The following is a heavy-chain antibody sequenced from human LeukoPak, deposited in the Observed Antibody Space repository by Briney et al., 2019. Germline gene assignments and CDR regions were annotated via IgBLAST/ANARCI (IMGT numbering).Heavy chain of an antibody. D-gene: IGHD5-18*01. CDR2: VSGSGHST. CDR3: ARTTAMAVVGDADY. V-gene: IGHV3-23*01. J-gene: IGHJ4*02. CDR1: GFTFSIYA. Sequence: PGGSLRLSCAASGFTFSIYAMSWVRQAPGKGLEWVSTVSGSGHSTFYADSVKGRFTISRDNAKNSLYLQMNSLRAEDTAVYYCARTTAMAVVGDADYWGQGTLVTVSS.